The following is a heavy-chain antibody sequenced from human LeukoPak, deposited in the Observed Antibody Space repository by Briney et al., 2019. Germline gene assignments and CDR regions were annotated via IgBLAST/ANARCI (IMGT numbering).Heavy chain of an antibody. V-gene: IGHV4-38-2*02. CDR1: GYYISRGYF. Sequence: PSETLSLTCSVSGYYISRGYFWGWIRQPPGKGLEWIGTFHHSGSTYYNPSLKSRVTISVDTSKNQFSLKLSSVTAADTAVYYCARHEESSGYPASFDYWGQGTLVTVSS. CDR3: ARHEESSGYPASFDY. D-gene: IGHD3-22*01. J-gene: IGHJ4*02. CDR2: FHHSGST.